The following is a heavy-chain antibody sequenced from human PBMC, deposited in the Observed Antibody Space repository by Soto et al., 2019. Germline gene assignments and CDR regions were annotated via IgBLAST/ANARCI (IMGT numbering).Heavy chain of an antibody. V-gene: IGHV1-18*01. CDR1: GYTFTTYG. D-gene: IGHD2-2*01. Sequence: QVQLVQSGAEVKKPGASVKVSCKASGYTFTTYGISWVRQAPGQGLEWMGWISAYNGITIYAQNLQGRVTMTTDTFTSTPYMELRTLRTDDTAVYYSASDDCVSTSSYVSYWGQVLLFTVSS. J-gene: IGHJ4*02. CDR3: ASDDCVSTSSYVSY. CDR2: ISAYNGIT.